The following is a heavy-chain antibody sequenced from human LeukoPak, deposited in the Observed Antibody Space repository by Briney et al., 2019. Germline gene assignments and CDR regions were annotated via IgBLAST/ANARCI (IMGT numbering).Heavy chain of an antibody. CDR2: MNPNSGNT. J-gene: IGHJ4*02. CDR3: ARGYDYYGSGNYHFDY. CDR1: GYTFTSYD. Sequence: GASVKVSCKASGYTFTSYDINWVRQATGQGLEWMGWMNPNSGNTGYAQKFQGRVTMTRNTSISTAYMELSSLRSEDAAVYYCARGYDYYGSGNYHFDYWGQGTLVTVSS. V-gene: IGHV1-8*01. D-gene: IGHD3-10*01.